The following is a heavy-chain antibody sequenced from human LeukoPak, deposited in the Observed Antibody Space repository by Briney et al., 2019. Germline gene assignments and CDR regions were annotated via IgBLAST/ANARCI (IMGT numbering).Heavy chain of an antibody. CDR3: ARFHGEVSVTRRFDP. CDR1: SGSISSYY. Sequence: SETLSLTCSVSSGSISSYYWSWIRQPPGKGLEWIAYMYYNGSTNYTPSLKSRVTVSVDTSKNLSSLKLKSVTAADTAVYYCARFHGEVSVTRRFDPWGQGTLVTVSS. V-gene: IGHV4-59*08. CDR2: MYYNGST. D-gene: IGHD4-11*01. J-gene: IGHJ5*02.